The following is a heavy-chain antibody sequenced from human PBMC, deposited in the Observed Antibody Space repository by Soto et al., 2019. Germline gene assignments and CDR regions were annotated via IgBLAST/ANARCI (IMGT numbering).Heavy chain of an antibody. CDR3: ARVERGTATTVVDAFDI. Sequence: QVQLQQWGAGLLKPSETLSLTCAVYGGFVSSCSYYWSWIRQPPGKGLEWIGEMSHSGGTHFNPSLKSRVTISVDTSKNKFSLKMSSATAADTALYYCARVERGTATTVVDAFDILGPGTMVTVSS. CDR2: MSHSGGT. D-gene: IGHD1-1*01. J-gene: IGHJ3*02. CDR1: GGFVSSCSYY. V-gene: IGHV4-34*01.